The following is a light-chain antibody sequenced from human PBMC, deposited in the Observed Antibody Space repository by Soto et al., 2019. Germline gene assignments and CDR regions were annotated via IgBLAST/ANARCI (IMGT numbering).Light chain of an antibody. CDR1: QSVSSNY. CDR2: GAS. Sequence: EIVLTQSPGTLSLSPGERATLSCRASQSVSSNYLAWYQQKPGQAPRFLISGASTRATGIPDRFSGSGSGTDFTLTISRLEPEDFAVYYCQQRSNWPPTFGQGTRLEIK. V-gene: IGKV3D-20*02. J-gene: IGKJ5*01. CDR3: QQRSNWPPT.